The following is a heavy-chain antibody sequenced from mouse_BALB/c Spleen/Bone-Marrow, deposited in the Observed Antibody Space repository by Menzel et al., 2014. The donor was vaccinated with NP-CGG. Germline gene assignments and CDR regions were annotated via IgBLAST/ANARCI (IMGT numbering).Heavy chain of an antibody. V-gene: IGHV3-8*02. Sequence: EVKLVESGPSLVKPSQTLSLTCSVTGDSITSGYWNWIRKFPGNKLEYMGYISYGGSTYYNPSLKSRISITRDTSKNQYYLQLNSVTTEDTATYYCARGRAMGFAYWGQGTLVTVSA. CDR3: ARGRAMGFAY. CDR2: ISYGGST. D-gene: IGHD1-1*02. CDR1: GDSITSGY. J-gene: IGHJ3*01.